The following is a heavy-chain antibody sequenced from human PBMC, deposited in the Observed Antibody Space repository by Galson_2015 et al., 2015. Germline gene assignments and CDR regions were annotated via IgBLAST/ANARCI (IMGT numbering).Heavy chain of an antibody. Sequence: SLRLSCAASGFTFSDYYMSWIRQAPGEGLEWVSYISSSGSSIYYADPVKGRFTISRDNAKNSLYLQMNSLRAEDTAVYYCARERGSTSSNYMDVWGKGTAVTVSS. D-gene: IGHD2-2*01. V-gene: IGHV3-11*01. CDR3: ARERGSTSSNYMDV. CDR1: GFTFSDYY. J-gene: IGHJ6*03. CDR2: ISSSGSSI.